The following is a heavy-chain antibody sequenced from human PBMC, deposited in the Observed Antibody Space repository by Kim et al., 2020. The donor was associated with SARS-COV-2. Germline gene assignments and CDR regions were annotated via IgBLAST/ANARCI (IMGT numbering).Heavy chain of an antibody. Sequence: SETLSLTCTVSGGSVSSGSYFWSWIRQPPGKGLEWIGYIYYSGNTNYNPSLKSRVTMSVDTSKNQFSLKLRSVTAADTAVYYCARAPNDFWSGYPYYFDYWGQGTLGTVSS. CDR2: IYYSGNT. CDR1: GGSVSSGSYF. V-gene: IGHV4-61*01. J-gene: IGHJ4*02. D-gene: IGHD3-3*01. CDR3: ARAPNDFWSGYPYYFDY.